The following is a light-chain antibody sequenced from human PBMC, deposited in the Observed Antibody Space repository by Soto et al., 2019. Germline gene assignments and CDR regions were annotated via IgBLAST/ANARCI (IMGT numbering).Light chain of an antibody. V-gene: IGKV3-15*01. J-gene: IGKJ1*01. CDR1: QSVRRN. Sequence: EIVMTQSAASLLLSTGEPANLXCRASQSVRRNFDWYQQRTGKAPRQLIYGTSNRDTGITERISGSRYGTEFNITISSLQSEDLGVYDCQQFDDWPTFGQGTKVDIK. CDR3: QQFDDWPT. CDR2: GTS.